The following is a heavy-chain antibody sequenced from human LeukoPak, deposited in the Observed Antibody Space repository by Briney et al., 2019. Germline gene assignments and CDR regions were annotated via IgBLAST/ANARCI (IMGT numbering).Heavy chain of an antibody. Sequence: KPSEPLSLTCAVYGGALSHYYWSWIRQPPGKGLEWIGEINHSGSTKYNPSLKSRVTISVDMSKNQFSLVLTSVTAADTSVYCCARGPASGSNSAGFDPWGQGTLVTVSS. CDR3: ARGPASGSNSAGFDP. J-gene: IGHJ5*02. V-gene: IGHV4-34*01. D-gene: IGHD3-10*01. CDR1: GGALSHYY. CDR2: INHSGST.